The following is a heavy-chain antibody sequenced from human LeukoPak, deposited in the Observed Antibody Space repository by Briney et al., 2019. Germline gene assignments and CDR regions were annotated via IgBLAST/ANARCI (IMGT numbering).Heavy chain of an antibody. CDR1: GFTFSTAW. CDR3: ISGGGTADY. D-gene: IGHD1-1*01. V-gene: IGHV3-15*01. CDR2: TKIKTDDGTP. J-gene: IGHJ4*02. Sequence: GGSLRLSCAASGFTFSTAWMNWMGWVRQASGKGLEWVGLTKIKTDDGTPDYAALVKGRFTISRDDSKNTVYLEMHSLETEDTAVYYCISGGGTADYWGQGTLVCVSS.